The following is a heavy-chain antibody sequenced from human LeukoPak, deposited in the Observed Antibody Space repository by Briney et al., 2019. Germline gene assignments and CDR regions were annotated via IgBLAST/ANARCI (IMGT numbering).Heavy chain of an antibody. Sequence: ASVKVSCKASGYTFTSYGISWVRQAPGQGLEWMGWISAYNGNTNYAQKLQGRVTMTTDTSTSTAYMELRSLRSDDTAVYYCARDEEQQLVLYYYYYGMDVWGQGTTVTVSS. D-gene: IGHD6-13*01. CDR1: GYTFTSYG. CDR3: ARDEEQQLVLYYYYYGMDV. CDR2: ISAYNGNT. V-gene: IGHV1-18*01. J-gene: IGHJ6*02.